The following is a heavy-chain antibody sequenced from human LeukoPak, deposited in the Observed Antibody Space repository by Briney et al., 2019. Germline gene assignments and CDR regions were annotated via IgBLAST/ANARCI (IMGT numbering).Heavy chain of an antibody. CDR3: ARHGSMVRGVLNWFDP. CDR1: GGSISSSSYY. V-gene: IGHV4-39*01. J-gene: IGHJ5*02. CDR2: IYYSGST. D-gene: IGHD3-10*01. Sequence: SETLCLTGTVSGGSISSSSYYWGWIRQPPGKGLEWFGSIYYSGSTYYNPSLKSRVTISVDTSKNQFSLKLTSVTAADTTVYYCARHGSMVRGVLNWFDPWGQGTLVTVSS.